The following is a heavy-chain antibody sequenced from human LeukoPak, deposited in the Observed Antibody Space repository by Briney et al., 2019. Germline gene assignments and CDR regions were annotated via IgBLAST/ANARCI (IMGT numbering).Heavy chain of an antibody. J-gene: IGHJ4*02. Sequence: ASVKVSCKASGYTFTGYYMHWVRQAPGQGLEWMGRINPNSGGTYYAQKFQGRVTMTSDTSISTAYMELSRLRSDNTAVYYCARDLYGGTSATFDYWGQGTLVTVSS. V-gene: IGHV1-2*06. CDR1: GYTFTGYY. CDR2: INPNSGGT. CDR3: ARDLYGGTSATFDY. D-gene: IGHD4-23*01.